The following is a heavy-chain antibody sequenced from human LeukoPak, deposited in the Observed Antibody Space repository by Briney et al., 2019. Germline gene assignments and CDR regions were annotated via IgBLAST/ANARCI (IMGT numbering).Heavy chain of an antibody. CDR2: INPNSGGT. CDR3: ARDPRITIFGVASD. D-gene: IGHD3-3*01. J-gene: IGHJ4*02. CDR1: GYTFTGYY. V-gene: IGHV1-2*02. Sequence: ASVKVSCKASGYTFTGYYMHWVRQAPGQGLEWKGWINPNSGGTNYAQKFQGRVTMTRDTSISTAYMELSRLRSDDTAVYYCARDPRITIFGVASDWGQGTLVTVSS.